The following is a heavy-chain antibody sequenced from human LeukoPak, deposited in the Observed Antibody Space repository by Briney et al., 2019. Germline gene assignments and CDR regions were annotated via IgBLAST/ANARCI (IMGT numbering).Heavy chain of an antibody. V-gene: IGHV1-18*01. D-gene: IGHD3-22*01. J-gene: IGHJ4*02. CDR3: ARAGNYYDSSGYSPFDY. CDR2: ISAYNGNA. Sequence: ASVKVSCKASGYTFTSYGISWVRQAPGQGLKWMGWISAYNGNANYAQKLQGRVTMTTDTSTSTACMELRSLRSDDTAVYYCARAGNYYDSSGYSPFDYWGQGTLVTVSS. CDR1: GYTFTSYG.